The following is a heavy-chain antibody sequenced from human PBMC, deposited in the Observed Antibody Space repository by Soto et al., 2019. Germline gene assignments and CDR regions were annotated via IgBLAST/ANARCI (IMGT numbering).Heavy chain of an antibody. V-gene: IGHV3-33*01. D-gene: IGHD5-18*01. CDR2: IWYDGRNK. CDR1: GFTFSTYG. CDR3: GRDGALGDTAVVDS. Sequence: QVQLVESGGGVVQPGKSLRLSCAASGFTFSTYGMHWVRQAPGKGLEWVAVIWYDGRNKYHGDSLKGRFTISRDNSKNTLYLRINNLRAEDTAVYYCGRDGALGDTAVVDSWGQGTLVSVSS. J-gene: IGHJ4*02.